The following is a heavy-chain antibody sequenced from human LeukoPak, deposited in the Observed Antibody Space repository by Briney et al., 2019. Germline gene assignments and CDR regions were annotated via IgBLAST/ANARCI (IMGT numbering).Heavy chain of an antibody. CDR2: ISGSGGST. D-gene: IGHD6-19*01. Sequence: GSLRLSCAASGFTFSDYGMHWVRQAPGKGLEWVSAISGSGGSTYYADSVKGRFTISRDNSKNTLYLQMNSLRAEDTAVYYCAKPMSGWYLTIFDYWGQGTLVTVSS. V-gene: IGHV3-23*01. CDR1: GFTFSDYG. CDR3: AKPMSGWYLTIFDY. J-gene: IGHJ4*02.